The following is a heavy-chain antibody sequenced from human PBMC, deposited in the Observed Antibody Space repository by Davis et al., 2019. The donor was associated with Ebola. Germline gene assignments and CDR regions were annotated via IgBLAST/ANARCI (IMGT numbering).Heavy chain of an antibody. Sequence: PSETLSLTCAVYGGSFSGYYWSWIRQPPGKGLEWIGEINHSGSTNYNPSLKSRVTISVDTSKNQFSLKLSSVTAADTAVYYCARGDPRNYYYYGMDVWGQGTTVTVSS. CDR3: ARGDPRNYYYYGMDV. D-gene: IGHD1-14*01. CDR2: INHSGST. CDR1: GGSFSGYY. V-gene: IGHV4-34*01. J-gene: IGHJ6*02.